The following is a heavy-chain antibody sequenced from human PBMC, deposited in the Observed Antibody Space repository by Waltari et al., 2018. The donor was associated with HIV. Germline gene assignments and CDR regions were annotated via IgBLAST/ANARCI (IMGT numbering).Heavy chain of an antibody. CDR1: GGSFSGYY. J-gene: IGHJ6*02. Sequence: QVQLQQWGAGLLKPSETLSLTCAVYGGSFSGYYWSWIRQPPGKGLEWIGEINHSGSTNYNPSLKSRVTISVDTSKNQFSLKLSSVTAADTAVYYCACNYYGSGSPDYYYYYGMDVWGQGTTVTVSS. D-gene: IGHD3-10*01. CDR3: ACNYYGSGSPDYYYYYGMDV. CDR2: INHSGST. V-gene: IGHV4-34*01.